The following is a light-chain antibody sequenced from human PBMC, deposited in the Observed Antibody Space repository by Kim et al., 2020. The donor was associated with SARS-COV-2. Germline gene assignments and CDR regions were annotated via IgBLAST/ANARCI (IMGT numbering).Light chain of an antibody. CDR1: SLRSYY. CDR3: NSRDSSGNHLVV. J-gene: IGLJ2*01. CDR2: GKN. V-gene: IGLV3-19*01. Sequence: SSELTQDPAVSVALGQTVRITCQGDSLRSYYASWYQQKPGQAPVLVIYGKNNRPSGIPDRFPGSSSGNTASLTITGAQAEDEADYYCNSRDSSGNHLVVFGGGTQLTVL.